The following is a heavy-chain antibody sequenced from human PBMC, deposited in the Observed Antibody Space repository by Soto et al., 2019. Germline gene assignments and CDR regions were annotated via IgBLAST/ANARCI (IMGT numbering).Heavy chain of an antibody. CDR3: ARGDKNYYYYYMDV. CDR2: ITSSSSTI. Sequence: EVQLVESGGGLVQPGGSLRLSCAASGFTFSSYNMNWVRQAPGKGLEWVSYITSSSSTIYYADSVKGRFSISRDNAKNSLYLQMNSLRAEDTAVYYCARGDKNYYYYYMDVWGKGTTVTVSS. V-gene: IGHV3-48*01. CDR1: GFTFSSYN. J-gene: IGHJ6*03.